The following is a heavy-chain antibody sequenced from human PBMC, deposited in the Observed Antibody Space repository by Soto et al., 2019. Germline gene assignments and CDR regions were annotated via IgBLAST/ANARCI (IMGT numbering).Heavy chain of an antibody. CDR1: GGSISSSNW. Sequence: SETLSLTCAVSGGSISSSNWWSWVRQPPGKGLEWTGEIYHSGSTNYNPSLKSRVTISVDKSKNQFSLKLSSVTAADTAVYYCASLLSAAGGYYFDYWGQGTLVTVSS. V-gene: IGHV4-4*02. D-gene: IGHD6-13*01. J-gene: IGHJ4*02. CDR3: ASLLSAAGGYYFDY. CDR2: IYHSGST.